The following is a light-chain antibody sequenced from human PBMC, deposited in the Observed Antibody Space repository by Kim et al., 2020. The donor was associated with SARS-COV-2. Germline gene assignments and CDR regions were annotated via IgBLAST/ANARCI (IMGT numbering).Light chain of an antibody. Sequence: SPGEIATLSCRASQSVSRNYLAWYQQKPGQAPRLLIYGASSRAAGIPDRFSGSGSGTDFTLTISRLEPEDSAVYYCQQYGSSPWTFGQGTKVDIK. J-gene: IGKJ1*01. V-gene: IGKV3-20*01. CDR2: GAS. CDR3: QQYGSSPWT. CDR1: QSVSRNY.